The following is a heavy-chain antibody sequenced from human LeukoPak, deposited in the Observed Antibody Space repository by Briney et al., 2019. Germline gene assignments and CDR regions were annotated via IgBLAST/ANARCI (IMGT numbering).Heavy chain of an antibody. CDR2: IYSGGST. D-gene: IGHD3-16*02. CDR3: ARNTFGGVIVD. Sequence: GGSLRLSCAASGFTVSSNYMSWVRQAPGKGLEWVSVIYSGGSTYYADSEKGRFTISRDNSKNTLYLQMNSLRAEDTAVYYCARNTFGGVIVDWGQGTLVTVSS. CDR1: GFTVSSNY. J-gene: IGHJ4*02. V-gene: IGHV3-53*01.